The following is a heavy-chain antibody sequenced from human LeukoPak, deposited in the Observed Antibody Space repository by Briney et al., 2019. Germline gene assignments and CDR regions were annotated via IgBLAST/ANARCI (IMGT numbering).Heavy chain of an antibody. D-gene: IGHD3-22*01. CDR2: IYYSGST. J-gene: IGHJ3*02. Sequence: SETLSLTCTVSGGSISSGGHSWSWIRQHPGKGLEWIGYIYYSGSTYYNPSLKSRVTISVDTSKNQFSLKLSSVTAADTAVYYCALYDSSGYDAFDIWGQGTMVTVSS. V-gene: IGHV4-31*03. CDR3: ALYDSSGYDAFDI. CDR1: GGSISSGGHS.